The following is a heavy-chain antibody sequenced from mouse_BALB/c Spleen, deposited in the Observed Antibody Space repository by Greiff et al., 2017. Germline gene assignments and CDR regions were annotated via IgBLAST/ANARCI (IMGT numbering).Heavy chain of an antibody. CDR1: GYTFTDYE. J-gene: IGHJ3*01. CDR3: TPYGPFAY. V-gene: IGHV1-15*01. CDR2: IDPETGGT. Sequence: VKLMESGAELVRPGASVTLSCKASGYTFTDYEMHWVKQTPVHGLEWIGAIDPETGGTAYNQKFKGKATLTADKSSSTAYMELLSLTSEDSAVYYCTPYGPFAYWGQGTLVTVSA. D-gene: IGHD1-1*01.